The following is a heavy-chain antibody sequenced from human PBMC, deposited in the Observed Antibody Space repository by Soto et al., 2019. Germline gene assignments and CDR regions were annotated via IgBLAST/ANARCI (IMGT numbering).Heavy chain of an antibody. CDR1: GFTVSTYA. CDR2: ISDSGST. V-gene: IGHV3-23*01. J-gene: IGHJ4*02. D-gene: IGHD2-2*01. CDR3: AKDKGGRYCSRTSCLYSFDY. Sequence: EVQLLESGGGLVQPGGSLRLSCTASGFTVSTYAMSGVRQAPGKGLEWVSTISDSGSTYYADSVKGRFTISRDNSKNTLYLEMNSLRAEDTAVYYCAKDKGGRYCSRTSCLYSFDYWGQGTLVTVSS.